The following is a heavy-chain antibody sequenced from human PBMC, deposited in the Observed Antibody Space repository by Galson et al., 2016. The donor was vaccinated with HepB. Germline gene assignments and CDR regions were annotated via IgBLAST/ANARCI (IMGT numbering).Heavy chain of an antibody. CDR1: GFTFRSYA. V-gene: IGHV3-23*01. J-gene: IGHJ3*02. CDR2: IGGGDGGST. D-gene: IGHD6-6*01. Sequence: SLRLSCAASGFTFRSYAMSWVRQAPGKGLEWVSVIGGGDGGSTYHADSVKGRFAISRDHSKNTLYLQMNSLRAEDTAVFYCARHHYRSSSRTHGFDIWGQGTMVTVSS. CDR3: ARHHYRSSSRTHGFDI.